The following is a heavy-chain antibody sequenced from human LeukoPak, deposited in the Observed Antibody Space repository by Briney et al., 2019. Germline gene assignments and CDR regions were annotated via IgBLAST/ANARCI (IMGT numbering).Heavy chain of an antibody. J-gene: IGHJ6*02. CDR2: IYHSGST. V-gene: IGHV4-4*02. Sequence: PSETLSLTCAVSGGSISSSNWWSWVRQPPGKGLEWIGEIYHSGSTNYNPSLKSRVTISVDKSKNQFSLKLSSVTAADTAVYYCARDRTIAAAGTGISDGMDVWGQGTTVTVSS. D-gene: IGHD6-13*01. CDR3: ARDRTIAAAGTGISDGMDV. CDR1: GGSISSSNW.